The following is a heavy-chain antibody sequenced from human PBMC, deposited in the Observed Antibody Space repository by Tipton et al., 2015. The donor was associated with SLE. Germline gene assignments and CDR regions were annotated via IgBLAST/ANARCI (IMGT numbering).Heavy chain of an antibody. CDR1: GDSISRYY. CDR2: VFYSGST. V-gene: IGHV4-59*12. J-gene: IGHJ6*03. D-gene: IGHD2-2*01. CDR3: ARGYQLPLGPYYYYYMDV. Sequence: TLSLTCTVSGDSISRYYWSWIRQPPGKGLEWLGYVFYSGSTNCHPSLKTRVTISIDTSKDQFSLKLTSVTAADTAIYYCARGYQLPLGPYYYYYMDVWGKGTTVTVSS.